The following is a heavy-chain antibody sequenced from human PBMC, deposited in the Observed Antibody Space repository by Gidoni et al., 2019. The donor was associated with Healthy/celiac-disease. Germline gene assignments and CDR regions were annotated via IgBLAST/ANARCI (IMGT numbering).Heavy chain of an antibody. D-gene: IGHD3-22*01. CDR1: GFTFSSYA. Sequence: QVQLVESGGGVVHPGRSLRLSCSASGFTFSSYAMHWVRQAPGKGLEWVAVISYDGSNKYYADSVKGRFTISRDNSKNTLYLQMNSLRAEDTAVYYCARDISYDSSGFGSYYGMDVWGQGTTVTVSS. CDR2: ISYDGSNK. CDR3: ARDISYDSSGFGSYYGMDV. V-gene: IGHV3-30-3*01. J-gene: IGHJ6*02.